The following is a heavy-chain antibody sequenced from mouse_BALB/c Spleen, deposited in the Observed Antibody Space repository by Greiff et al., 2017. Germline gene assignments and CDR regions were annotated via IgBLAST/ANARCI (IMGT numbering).Heavy chain of an antibody. CDR3: ARHCYGYDVDY. CDR2: ISSGGSYT. CDR1: GFTFSSYG. D-gene: IGHD2-2*01. J-gene: IGHJ2*01. V-gene: IGHV5-6*01. Sequence: EVKLMESGGDLVKPGGSLKLSCAASGFTFSSYGMSWVRQTPDKRLEWVATISSGGSYTYYPDSVKGRFTISRDNAKNTLYLQMSSLKSEDTAMYYCARHCYGYDVDYWGQGTTLTVSS.